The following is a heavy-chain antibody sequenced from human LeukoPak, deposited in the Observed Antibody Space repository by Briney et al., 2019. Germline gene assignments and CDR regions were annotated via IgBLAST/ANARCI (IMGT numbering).Heavy chain of an antibody. Sequence: GVSLRLSCAASGFTFSSYGMHWVRQAPGKGLEWVAVIWYDGSNKYYADSVKGRFTISRDNSKNTLYLQMNSLRAEDTAVYYCARTGRAFITTTYGMDVWGQGTTVIVSS. V-gene: IGHV3-33*01. CDR3: ARTGRAFITTTYGMDV. CDR1: GFTFSSYG. CDR2: IWYDGSNK. D-gene: IGHD3-22*01. J-gene: IGHJ6*02.